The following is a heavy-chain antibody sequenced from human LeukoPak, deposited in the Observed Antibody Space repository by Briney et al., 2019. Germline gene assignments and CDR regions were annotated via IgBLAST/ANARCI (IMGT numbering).Heavy chain of an antibody. CDR3: AGGTTNTKGAFDM. J-gene: IGHJ3*02. D-gene: IGHD2-8*01. V-gene: IGHV1-46*01. Sequence: GASVKVSCKASGYTFTSYGISWVRQAPGPGLEWMGIINPSGSSTSYAQKFQGRVTMTRDTSTSTVYMELSSLRSEDTAVYYCAGGTTNTKGAFDMWGQGTMVTVSS. CDR1: GYTFTSYG. CDR2: INPSGSST.